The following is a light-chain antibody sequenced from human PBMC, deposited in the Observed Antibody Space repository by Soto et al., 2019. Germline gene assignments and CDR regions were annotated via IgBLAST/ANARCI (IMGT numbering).Light chain of an antibody. V-gene: IGKV3-11*01. CDR2: DAS. CDR1: QSVSSY. Sequence: EIVLTQSPATLSLSPGERATLSCRASQSVSSYLAWYQQKPGLAPRLLIYDASNRATGIPARFSGSGAGTAFTLTISSLEPEDFAVYYCQQRSNWPPETFGQGTKVEIK. CDR3: QQRSNWPPET. J-gene: IGKJ1*01.